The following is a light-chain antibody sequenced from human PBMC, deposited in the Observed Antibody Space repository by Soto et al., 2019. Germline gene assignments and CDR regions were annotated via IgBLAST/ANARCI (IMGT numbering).Light chain of an antibody. CDR3: QQYGSSLIT. V-gene: IGKV3-15*01. CDR2: GAS. CDR1: QSVSGN. J-gene: IGKJ4*01. Sequence: EVVMTQSPATLSLSRVERLTRSGTASQSVSGNLAWYQQKPGQAPRLLIHGASTRATDIPASLSGSGSGTEFPLTITSLQSEDFAVYYCQQYGSSLITFGGGTKVDIK.